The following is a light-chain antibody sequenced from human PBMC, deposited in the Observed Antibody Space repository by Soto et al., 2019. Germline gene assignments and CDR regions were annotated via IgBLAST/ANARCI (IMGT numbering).Light chain of an antibody. CDR1: QTISSW. Sequence: DIQMTQSPSTLSASVGDRVTITCRASQTISSWLAWYQQKPGKAPKLLIYKASTLKSGVPSRFSGSGSGTEFTLTISSLQPDDFATYFCQQYQTYSTFGQGTRLEIK. V-gene: IGKV1-5*03. CDR2: KAS. J-gene: IGKJ5*01. CDR3: QQYQTYST.